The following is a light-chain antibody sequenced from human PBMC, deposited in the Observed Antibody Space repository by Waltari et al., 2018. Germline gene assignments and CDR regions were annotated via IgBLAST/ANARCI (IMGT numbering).Light chain of an antibody. J-gene: IGKJ4*01. CDR1: QSVSHY. Sequence: IVLTQSPVTLSLSPGERATLSCRASQSVSHYLAWYQHRPGQAPRLLIYDASNRATGIPARFSGSGSGTDFTLTISSLEPEDFAVYYRQQRSSFGGGTKVEI. V-gene: IGKV3-11*01. CDR2: DAS. CDR3: QQRSS.